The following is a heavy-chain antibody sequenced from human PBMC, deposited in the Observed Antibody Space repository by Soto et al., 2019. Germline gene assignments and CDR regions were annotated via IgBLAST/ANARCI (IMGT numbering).Heavy chain of an antibody. J-gene: IGHJ5*02. CDR1: GGSFSGYY. D-gene: IGHD3-16*01. CDR2: INHSGST. Sequence: KPSETLSLTCAVYGGSFSGYYWSWIRQPPGRGLEWIGEINHSGSTNYNPSLKSRVTISVDTSKNQFSLKLSSVTAADTAVYYCARVDRLGWFDPWGQGTLVTVSS. V-gene: IGHV4-34*01. CDR3: ARVDRLGWFDP.